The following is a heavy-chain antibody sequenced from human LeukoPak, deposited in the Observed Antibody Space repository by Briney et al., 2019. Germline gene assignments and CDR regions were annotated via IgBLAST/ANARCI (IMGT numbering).Heavy chain of an antibody. CDR1: RFTFSSYA. CDR2: ISYDGSKK. D-gene: IGHD5-12*01. J-gene: IGHJ4*02. Sequence: GRSLRLSCAASRFTFSSYAMHWVRQAPGKGLEWVAVISYDGSKKYYVDSVKGRFTISRDNAKNSLYLQMNSLIAEDTALYHCARGYSGYEDYWGQGTLVTVSS. V-gene: IGHV3-30*04. CDR3: ARGYSGYEDY.